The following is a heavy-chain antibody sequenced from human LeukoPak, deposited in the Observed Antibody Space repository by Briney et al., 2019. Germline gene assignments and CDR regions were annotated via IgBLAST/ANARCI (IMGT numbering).Heavy chain of an antibody. CDR3: AKDCAYGAHAFDY. D-gene: IGHD4/OR15-4a*01. CDR2: ISGSGGST. J-gene: IGHJ4*02. CDR1: GFTFNNYA. Sequence: GGSLRLSCAASGFTFNNYAMSWVRQAPGKGLEWVSAISGSGGSTYYADSVKGRFTISRDNSKNTLYLQMNSLRAEDTAIYYCAKDCAYGAHAFDYWGQGSLVTVSS. V-gene: IGHV3-23*01.